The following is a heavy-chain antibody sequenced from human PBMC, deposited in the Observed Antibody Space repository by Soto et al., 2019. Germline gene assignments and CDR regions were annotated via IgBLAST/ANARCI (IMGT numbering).Heavy chain of an antibody. D-gene: IGHD3-22*01. Sequence: QVELVESGGGVVQPGRSLRLSCTASGFSFSSYVMHWVRQAPGKGLEWVAVIWFDGSNKHYAEFVKGRFTISRDNFKDTLYLQMNQLRGEDTGVYYRARVNGCQSLDYRGQGTLVNLSS. CDR1: GFSFSSYV. V-gene: IGHV3-33*01. CDR3: ARVNGCQSLDY. J-gene: IGHJ4*02. CDR2: IWFDGSNK.